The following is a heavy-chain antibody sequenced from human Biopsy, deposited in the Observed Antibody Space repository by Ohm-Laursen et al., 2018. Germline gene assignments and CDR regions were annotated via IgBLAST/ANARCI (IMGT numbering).Heavy chain of an antibody. CDR1: SYTFTDYN. V-gene: IGHV1-2*02. CDR2: INCKTGAT. J-gene: IGHJ4*02. D-gene: IGHD2-8*01. CDR3: ARDPLNGHKHFDY. Sequence: ASVKVSCKTSSYTFTDYNIHWMRQAPGQGLEWLGYINCKTGATNHAQKFQGTVTTTRDTSISTAYLALGSLRSADTAIYYCARDPLNGHKHFDYWGQGSLVTVSS.